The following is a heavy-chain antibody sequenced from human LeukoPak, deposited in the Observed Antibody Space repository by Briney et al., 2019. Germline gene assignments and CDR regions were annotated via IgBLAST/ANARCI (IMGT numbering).Heavy chain of an antibody. V-gene: IGHV6-1*01. CDR3: ARQSSTDYCYYGLDV. CDR1: GDRFSSNSAA. Sequence: SQTLSLTCAISGDRFSSNSAAWNWIRQSPSRGLEWLGRTYYRSKWHYDYAESVKRRITVNPDTSKNQFSLQLNSVTPEDTAVYYCARQSSTDYCYYGLDVWGQGTTVAVSS. J-gene: IGHJ6*02. CDR2: TYYRSKWHY. D-gene: IGHD1-1*01.